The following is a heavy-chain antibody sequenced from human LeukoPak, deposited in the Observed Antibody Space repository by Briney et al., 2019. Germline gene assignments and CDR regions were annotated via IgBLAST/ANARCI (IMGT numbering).Heavy chain of an antibody. CDR2: ISYDGSNK. D-gene: IGHD2-15*01. CDR3: AKDLSQYCSGGSCPSETPFDP. Sequence: PGRSLRLSCAASGFTFSSYGMHWVRQAPGKGLEWVAVISYDGSNKYYADSVKGRFTISRDNSKNTLYPQMNSLRAEDTAVYYCAKDLSQYCSGGSCPSETPFDPWGQGTLVTVSS. CDR1: GFTFSSYG. V-gene: IGHV3-30*18. J-gene: IGHJ5*02.